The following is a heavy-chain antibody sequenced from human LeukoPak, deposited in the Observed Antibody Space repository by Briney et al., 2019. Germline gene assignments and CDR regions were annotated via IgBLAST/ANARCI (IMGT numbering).Heavy chain of an antibody. J-gene: IGHJ4*02. CDR3: ASLGDYDSSGYYYDLGYFDY. D-gene: IGHD3-22*01. Sequence: SETLSLTCTVSGGSISSGSYYWSWIRQPAGKGLEWIGRIYTSGSTNYNPSLKSRVTISVDTSKNQFSLKLSSVTAADTAVYYCASLGDYDSSGYYYDLGYFDYWGQGTLVTVSS. CDR1: GGSISSGSYY. CDR2: IYTSGST. V-gene: IGHV4-61*02.